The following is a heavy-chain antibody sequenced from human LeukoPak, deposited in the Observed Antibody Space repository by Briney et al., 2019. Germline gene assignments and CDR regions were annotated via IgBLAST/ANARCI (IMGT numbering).Heavy chain of an antibody. V-gene: IGHV3-23*01. CDR3: ARALYPNAGLFDY. CDR1: GFTFSSYA. J-gene: IGHJ4*02. Sequence: GGSLRLSCAASGFTFSSYAMSWVRQAPGKGLEWVSTVSGSGDNTYYADSVKGRFTISRDNSKNTLYLQMNSLRAEDTAVYYCARALYPNAGLFDYWGQGTLVTVSS. D-gene: IGHD2-15*01. CDR2: VSGSGDNT.